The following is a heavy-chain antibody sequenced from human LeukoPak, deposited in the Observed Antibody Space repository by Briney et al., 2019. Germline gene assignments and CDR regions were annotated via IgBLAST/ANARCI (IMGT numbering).Heavy chain of an antibody. CDR3: ARERVIAGSYYFDS. D-gene: IGHD6-13*01. CDR2: IRSSGSII. J-gene: IGHJ4*02. CDR1: GFTFSSYS. Sequence: PGGSLRLSCAASGFTFSSYSMNWVRQAPGKGLEWVSYIRSSGSIIYYADSVKGRFTISRDNAKNSLYLQMNSLRAEDTAVYYCARERVIAGSYYFDSWGQGTLVTVSS. V-gene: IGHV3-48*04.